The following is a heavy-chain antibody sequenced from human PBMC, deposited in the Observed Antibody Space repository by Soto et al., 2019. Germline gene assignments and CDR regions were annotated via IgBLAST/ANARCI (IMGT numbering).Heavy chain of an antibody. CDR1: GYTFTVYY. Sequence: ASVRVSCKASGYTFTVYYMHWVRRAPGQGLQWRGWINPNSGGTNYAQKFQGRVTMPRDTSIRTAYMELSRMRSDDTAVYYCARLSRGYCSSTSCPGWFDPWGQGTLVTVSS. D-gene: IGHD2-2*01. CDR3: ARLSRGYCSSTSCPGWFDP. J-gene: IGHJ5*02. V-gene: IGHV1-2*02. CDR2: INPNSGGT.